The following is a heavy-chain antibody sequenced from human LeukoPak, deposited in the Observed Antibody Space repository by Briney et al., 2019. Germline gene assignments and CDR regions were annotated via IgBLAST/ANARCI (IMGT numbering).Heavy chain of an antibody. CDR1: GFTVSTNF. D-gene: IGHD6-6*01. CDR2: LYFGGAT. V-gene: IGHV3-53*01. Sequence: GGSLRLSCAASGFTVSTNFVNWVRRAPGKGLEWVLLLYFGGATFYADSVKGRFTLSRDNSRNTLYLQMNGLRDEDTAIYYCARTGQLDYWGQGTLVTVSS. CDR3: ARTGQLDY. J-gene: IGHJ4*02.